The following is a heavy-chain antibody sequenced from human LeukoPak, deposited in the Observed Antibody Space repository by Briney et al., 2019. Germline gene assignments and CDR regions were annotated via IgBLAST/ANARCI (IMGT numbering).Heavy chain of an antibody. V-gene: IGHV3-7*04. CDR3: ARVDSDYYYYYYMDV. J-gene: IGHJ6*03. CDR1: GFTFSSYG. Sequence: PGGSLRLSCAASGFTFSSYGMHWVRQTPGKGLEWVANIKQDGSEKYYVDSVKGRFTISRDNAKNSLYLQMNSLRAEDTAVYYCARVDSDYYYYYYMDVWGKGTTVTISS. CDR2: IKQDGSEK. D-gene: IGHD3-10*01.